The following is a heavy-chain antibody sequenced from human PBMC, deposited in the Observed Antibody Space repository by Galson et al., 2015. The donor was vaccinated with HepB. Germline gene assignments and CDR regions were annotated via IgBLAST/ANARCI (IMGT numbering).Heavy chain of an antibody. CDR2: ISAYNGNT. CDR1: GYTFTSYG. J-gene: IGHJ4*02. Sequence: SVKVSCKASGYTFTSYGISWVRQAPGQGLEWMGRISAYNGNTNYAQKLQGRVTMTTDTSTSTAYMELRSLRSDDTAVYYCARDRRRGIAAAGPDYWGQGTLVTVSS. CDR3: ARDRRRGIAAAGPDY. D-gene: IGHD6-13*01. V-gene: IGHV1-18*01.